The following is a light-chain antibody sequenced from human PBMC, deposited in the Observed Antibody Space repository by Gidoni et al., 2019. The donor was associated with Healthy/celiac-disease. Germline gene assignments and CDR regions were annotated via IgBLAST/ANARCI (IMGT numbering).Light chain of an antibody. V-gene: IGKV1-39*01. J-gene: IGKJ2*01. CDR2: AAS. CDR1: QSISSY. CDR3: QQSYSTPNT. Sequence: IKMTQSPSSLSASVGDRVTITCRASQSISSYLNWYQQKPGKAPKLLIYAASSLQSGVPSRFSGSGSGTDFTLTISSLQPEDVATYYCQQSYSTPNTLGQGTKLEIK.